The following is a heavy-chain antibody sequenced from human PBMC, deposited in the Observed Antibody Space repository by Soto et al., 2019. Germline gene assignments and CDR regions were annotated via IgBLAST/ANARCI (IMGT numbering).Heavy chain of an antibody. CDR3: VREGLTGDTSGWFVY. Sequence: GGSLRLSCGVPGFTFIRYNMNWVRQAPGKGPECVPSISASGADTTYAESVKGRFTVSRVNAKNSLFLQMNSLRVEDTALYYCVREGLTGDTSGWFVYWGQGTLVTVSS. CDR1: GFTFIRYN. CDR2: ISASGADT. D-gene: IGHD3-10*01. J-gene: IGHJ5*01. V-gene: IGHV3-21*04.